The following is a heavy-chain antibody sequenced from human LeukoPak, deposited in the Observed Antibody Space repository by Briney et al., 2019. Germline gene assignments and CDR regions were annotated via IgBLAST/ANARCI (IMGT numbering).Heavy chain of an antibody. Sequence: PSETLSLTCTVSGGSISSHYCSWIRQPAGKGLEWIGYIYYSGATNYNPSLKSRVTISVDTSKNQFSLKLSSVTAADTAVYYCVKESYSRYFDCWGQGTLVTVYS. CDR2: IYYSGAT. CDR1: GGSISSHY. CDR3: VKESYSRYFDC. D-gene: IGHD4-11*01. V-gene: IGHV4-59*11. J-gene: IGHJ4*02.